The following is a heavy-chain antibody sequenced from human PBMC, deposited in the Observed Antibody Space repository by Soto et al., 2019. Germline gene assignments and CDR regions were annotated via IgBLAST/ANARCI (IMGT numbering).Heavy chain of an antibody. CDR2: IYYSGST. CDR1: GGSISSYY. CDR3: ASTRTAIDNWFDP. V-gene: IGHV4-59*01. J-gene: IGHJ5*02. D-gene: IGHD5-18*01. Sequence: KPSETLSLTCTVSGGSISSYYWSWIRQPPGKGLEWIGYIYYSGSTNYNPSLKSRVTISVDTSKNQFSLKLSSVTAADTAVYYCASTRTAIDNWFDPWGQGTLVTVSS.